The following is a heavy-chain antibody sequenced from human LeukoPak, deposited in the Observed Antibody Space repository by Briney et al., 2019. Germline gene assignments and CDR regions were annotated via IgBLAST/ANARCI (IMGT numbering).Heavy chain of an antibody. D-gene: IGHD2-21*01. CDR2: IRSKAYGGTT. CDR1: GFTFGDYA. CDR3: TRVIRGGDWSDAFDI. Sequence: GGSLRLSCTASGFTFGDYAMSWVRQAPGKGLEWVGFIRSKAYGGTTEYAASVKGRFTISRDDSKSIAYLQMNSLKTEDTAVYYCTRVIRGGDWSDAFDIWGQGTMVTVSS. J-gene: IGHJ3*02. V-gene: IGHV3-49*04.